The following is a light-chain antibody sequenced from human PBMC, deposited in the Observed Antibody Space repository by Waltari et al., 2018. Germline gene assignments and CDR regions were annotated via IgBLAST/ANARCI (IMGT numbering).Light chain of an antibody. CDR1: SSDVGGYNL. J-gene: IGLJ2*01. CDR3: SSYTSGSTHVI. V-gene: IGLV2-14*03. Sequence: QSALTQPASVSGSPGQSITVSCTGTSSDVGGYNLVSWYQQHPGKAPKLMISDVSRRPSAVYNRFSGSKSGNRASLTISGLRPEDEADYYCSSYTSGSTHVIFGGGTKLTVL. CDR2: DVS.